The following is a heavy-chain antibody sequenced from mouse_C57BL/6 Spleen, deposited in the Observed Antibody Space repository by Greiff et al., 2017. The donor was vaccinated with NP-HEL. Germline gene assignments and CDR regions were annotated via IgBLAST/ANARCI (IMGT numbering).Heavy chain of an antibody. D-gene: IGHD2-4*01. CDR1: GFSFNTYA. CDR3: VRQRIYYDYVWYFDV. J-gene: IGHJ1*03. CDR2: IRSKSNNYAT. V-gene: IGHV10-1*01. Sequence: EVQVVESGGGLVQPKGSLKLSCAASGFSFNTYAMNWVRQAPGKGLEWVARIRSKSNNYATYYADSVKDRFTISRDDSESMLYLQMNNLKTEDTAMYYCVRQRIYYDYVWYFDVWGTGTTVTVSS.